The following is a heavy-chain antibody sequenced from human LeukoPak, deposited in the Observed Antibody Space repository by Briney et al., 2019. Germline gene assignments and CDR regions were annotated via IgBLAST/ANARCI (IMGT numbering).Heavy chain of an antibody. J-gene: IGHJ5*02. V-gene: IGHV1-18*01. CDR2: ISAYNGNT. CDR3: ARGGLPFYGSGSYYNH. D-gene: IGHD3-10*01. Sequence: GASVKVSCKASGYTFTSYGISWVRQAPGQGLEWMGWISAYNGNTNYAQKLQGRVTITADESTSTAYMELSSLRSEDTAVYYCARGGLPFYGSGSYYNHWGQGTLVTVSS. CDR1: GYTFTSYG.